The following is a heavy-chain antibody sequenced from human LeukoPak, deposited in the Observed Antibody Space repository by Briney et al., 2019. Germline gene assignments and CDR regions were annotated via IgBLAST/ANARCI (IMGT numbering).Heavy chain of an antibody. CDR3: ARDLRYSSGWYFAFDI. CDR1: GFTFSSYE. CDR2: ISSSGSTI. J-gene: IGHJ3*02. Sequence: GGSLRLSCAASGFTFSSYEMNWVRQAPGKGLEWVSYISSSGSTIYYADSVKGRFTISRDNAKNSLYLQMNSLRAEDTAVYYCARDLRYSSGWYFAFDIWGQGTMVTVSS. V-gene: IGHV3-48*03. D-gene: IGHD6-19*01.